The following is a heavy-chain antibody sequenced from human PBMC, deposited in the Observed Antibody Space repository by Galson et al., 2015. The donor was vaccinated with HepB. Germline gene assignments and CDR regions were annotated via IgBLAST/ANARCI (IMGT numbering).Heavy chain of an antibody. CDR2: IYPGDSDA. CDR3: ARGGSSSKNWFDL. V-gene: IGHV5-51*01. Sequence: QSGAEVKKPGESLKISCKGSGFTFTSYWIAWARQMPGKGLEWMGIIYPGDSDARYSSSFQGQVTISADKSVSTAYLQWCRLKASDTAMYYCARGGSSSKNWFDLWGQGTLVTVSS. D-gene: IGHD2-15*01. J-gene: IGHJ5*02. CDR1: GFTFTSYW.